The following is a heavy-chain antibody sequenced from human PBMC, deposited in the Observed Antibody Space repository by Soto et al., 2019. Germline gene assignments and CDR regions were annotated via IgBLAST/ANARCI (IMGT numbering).Heavy chain of an antibody. Sequence: SETLSLTCTVSGGSISSSSYYWGWIRQPPGKGLEWIGSIYYSGSTYYNPSLKSRVTISVDTSKNQFSLKLSSVTAADTAVYYCARRKMDTAMVNYYYYYGMDVWGQGTTVTVSS. CDR1: GGSISSSSYY. CDR3: ARRKMDTAMVNYYYYYGMDV. J-gene: IGHJ6*02. CDR2: IYYSGST. V-gene: IGHV4-39*01. D-gene: IGHD5-18*01.